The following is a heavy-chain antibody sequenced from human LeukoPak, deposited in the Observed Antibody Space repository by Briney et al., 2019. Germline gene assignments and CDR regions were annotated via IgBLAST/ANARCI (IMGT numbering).Heavy chain of an antibody. Sequence: PGGSLRLSCAASGFTFSSYAMSWVRQAPGKGLEWVSAIGGSGGSPYYADSVRGRFTISRDNSKNTLSLQMNSLRAEDTAVYFCAKAGKFGSVRLVYFDFWGQGTLVTVSS. CDR2: IGGSGGSP. CDR1: GFTFSSYA. CDR3: AKAGKFGSVRLVYFDF. D-gene: IGHD3-10*01. V-gene: IGHV3-23*01. J-gene: IGHJ4*02.